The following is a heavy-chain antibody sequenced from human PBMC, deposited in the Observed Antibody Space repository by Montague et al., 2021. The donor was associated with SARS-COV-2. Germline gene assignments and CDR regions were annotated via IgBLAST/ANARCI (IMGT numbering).Heavy chain of an antibody. V-gene: IGHV2-5*02. CDR1: GFSLSTSGVA. J-gene: IGHJ4*02. CDR2: IYWDDDK. CDR3: AHRRGGSGARPYFDY. Sequence: PALVKPTQTLTLTCTFSGFSLSTSGVAVGWIRQPPGKALEWLALIYWDDDKRYSPSLKSRLTITKDTSKNQVVLTMTNMDPVDTATYYCAHRRGGSGARPYFDYWGQGTLVTVSS. D-gene: IGHD6-25*01.